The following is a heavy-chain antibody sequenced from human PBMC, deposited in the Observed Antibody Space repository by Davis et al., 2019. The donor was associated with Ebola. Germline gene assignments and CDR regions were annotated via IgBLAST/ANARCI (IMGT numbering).Heavy chain of an antibody. CDR2: IYYSGST. Sequence: GSLRLSCTVSGGSIRSNSYYWAWIRQAPGKGLEWIGSIYYSGSTYYNPSLKSRVTISVDTSKNQFSLKLSSVTAADTAVYYCARHDLGYYFDYWGQGTLVTVSS. CDR3: ARHDLGYYFDY. CDR1: GGSIRSNSYY. V-gene: IGHV4-39*01. J-gene: IGHJ4*02.